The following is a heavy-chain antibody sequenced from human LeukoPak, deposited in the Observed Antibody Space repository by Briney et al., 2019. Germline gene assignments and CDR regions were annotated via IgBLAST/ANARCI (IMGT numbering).Heavy chain of an antibody. CDR2: ISYDGSNK. D-gene: IGHD5-12*01. Sequence: GGSLRLSCAASGFTFSSYAMHWVRQAPGKGLEWVAVISYDGSNKYYADSVKGRFTISRDNSKNTLDLQMGSLRAEDMAVYYCARESKYRYQAFDIWGQGTMVTVSS. J-gene: IGHJ3*02. CDR3: ARESKYRYQAFDI. V-gene: IGHV3-30*14. CDR1: GFTFSSYA.